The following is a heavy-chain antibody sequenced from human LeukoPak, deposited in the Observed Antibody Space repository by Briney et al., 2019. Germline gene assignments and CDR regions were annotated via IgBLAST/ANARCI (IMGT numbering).Heavy chain of an antibody. Sequence: GGSLRLSCTASGFTFGDYAMSWVRQAPGKGLEWVGFIRSKAYGGTTEYAASVKGRFTISRDDSKSTAYLQMNSLKTEDTAVYYCTSYYDFWSGYLDCWGQGTLVTVSS. CDR2: IRSKAYGGTT. CDR1: GFTFGDYA. D-gene: IGHD3-3*01. J-gene: IGHJ4*02. CDR3: TSYYDFWSGYLDC. V-gene: IGHV3-49*04.